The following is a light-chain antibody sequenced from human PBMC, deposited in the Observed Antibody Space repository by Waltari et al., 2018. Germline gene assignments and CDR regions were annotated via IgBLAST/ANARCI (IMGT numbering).Light chain of an antibody. J-gene: IGLJ3*02. CDR1: SSDIGANNY. CDR3: SSYTITYTRV. Sequence: QSALTPPASVSGSPGQSITISCTGTSSDIGANNYVSWYRQHPGKAPKLILYHVTTRPSGVSNRFSGSKSGNTASLTISGLQAEDEADYFCSSYTITYTRVFGGGTKLTVL. V-gene: IGLV2-14*01. CDR2: HVT.